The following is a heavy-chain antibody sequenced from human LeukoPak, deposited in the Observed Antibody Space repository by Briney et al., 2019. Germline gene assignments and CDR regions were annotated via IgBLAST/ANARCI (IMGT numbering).Heavy chain of an antibody. D-gene: IGHD4-17*01. V-gene: IGHV4-39*01. CDR1: GGSISSSSYY. J-gene: IGHJ4*02. Sequence: SETLSLTCTVSGGSISSSSYYWGWIRQPPGKGLEWIGSIYCSGSTYYNPSLKSRVTISVDTSKNQFFLKLSSVTAADTAVYYCARHRFNSWGRRLRTQIFDYWGQGTLVTVSS. CDR2: IYCSGST. CDR3: ARHRFNSWGRRLRTQIFDY.